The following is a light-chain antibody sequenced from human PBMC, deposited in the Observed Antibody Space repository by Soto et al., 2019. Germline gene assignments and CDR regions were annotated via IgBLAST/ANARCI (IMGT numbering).Light chain of an antibody. V-gene: IGKV3-20*01. CDR3: HPYGSSPIT. CDR2: AAS. CDR1: QSVSSSY. J-gene: IGKJ5*01. Sequence: EIVLTQSPGTLSLSPGERATLSCRASQSVSSSYLAWYQQKPGQAPRLLIYAASSRATGIPDRFSGSGSGTDFALTISRLEPEDFAVYYCHPYGSSPITFGQGTRLEIK.